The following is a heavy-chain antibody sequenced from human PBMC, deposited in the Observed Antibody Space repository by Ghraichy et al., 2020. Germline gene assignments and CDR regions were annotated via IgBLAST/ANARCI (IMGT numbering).Heavy chain of an antibody. D-gene: IGHD6-13*01. V-gene: IGHV4-34*01. Sequence: SETLSLTCAVYGGSFSGYYWSWIRQPPGKGLEWIGEINHSGSTNYNPSLKSRVTISVDTSKNQFSLKLSSVTAADTAVYYCARGGRAAAGKNYYGMDVWGQGTTVTVSS. CDR3: ARGGRAAAGKNYYGMDV. J-gene: IGHJ6*02. CDR2: INHSGST. CDR1: GGSFSGYY.